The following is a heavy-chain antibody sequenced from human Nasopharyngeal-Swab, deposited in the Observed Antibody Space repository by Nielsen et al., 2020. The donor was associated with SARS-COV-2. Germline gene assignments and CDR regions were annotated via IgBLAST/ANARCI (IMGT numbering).Heavy chain of an antibody. Sequence: GESLKISCAASGFTFDDYTMHWVRQAPGKGLEWVSLISWDGGSTYYADSVKGRFTISRDNSKNSLYLQMNSLRAEDTAVYYCARDPRSLYYMDVWGKGTTVTVSS. J-gene: IGHJ6*03. CDR1: GFTFDDYT. CDR3: ARDPRSLYYMDV. CDR2: ISWDGGST. V-gene: IGHV3-43*01.